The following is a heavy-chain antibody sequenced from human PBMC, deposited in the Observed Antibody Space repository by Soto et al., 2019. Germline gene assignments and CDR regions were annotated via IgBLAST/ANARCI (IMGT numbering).Heavy chain of an antibody. CDR1: GGSFSSYA. CDR2: IIPIYGTA. V-gene: IGHV1-69*01. Sequence: QVQPVQSGAEVKKPGSSVKVSCKASGGSFSSYAISWVRQSPGQGLEWVGGIIPIYGTANYAQKVQGRVTINADESTSTDYMELISLRSEDTAVYYCARGLSCGYDYVWGSYRYGYYFDYWGQGTLVTVSS. J-gene: IGHJ4*02. D-gene: IGHD3-16*02. CDR3: ARGLSCGYDYVWGSYRYGYYFDY.